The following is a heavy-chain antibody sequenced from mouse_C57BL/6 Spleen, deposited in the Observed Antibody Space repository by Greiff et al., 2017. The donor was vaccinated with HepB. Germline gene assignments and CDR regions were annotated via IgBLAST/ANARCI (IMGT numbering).Heavy chain of an antibody. CDR3: ARADYYGSSHYFDY. D-gene: IGHD1-1*01. CDR2: ISDGGSYT. J-gene: IGHJ2*01. V-gene: IGHV5-4*03. CDR1: GFTFSSYA. Sequence: EVMLVESGGGLVKPGGSLKLSCAASGFTFSSYAMSWVRQTPEKRLEWVATISDGGSYTYYPDNVKGRFTISRDNAKNNLYLQMSHLKSEDTAMYYCARADYYGSSHYFDYWGQGTTLTVSS.